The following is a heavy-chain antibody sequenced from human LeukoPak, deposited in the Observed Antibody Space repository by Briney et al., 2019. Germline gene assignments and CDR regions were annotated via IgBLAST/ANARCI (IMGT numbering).Heavy chain of an antibody. J-gene: IGHJ4*02. Sequence: GGSLRLSCAASGFTFSSYALNWVRQAPGKGLEWVSHITASGTAMFYADSVKGRFTISRDNAKNSLYLQMNSLRDEDTAVYYCASSGSYRFDYWGQGTLVTVSS. CDR1: GFTFSSYA. CDR2: ITASGTAM. V-gene: IGHV3-48*02. D-gene: IGHD1-26*01. CDR3: ASSGSYRFDY.